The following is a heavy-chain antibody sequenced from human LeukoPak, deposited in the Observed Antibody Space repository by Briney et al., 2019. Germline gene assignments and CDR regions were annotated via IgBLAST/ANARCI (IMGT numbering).Heavy chain of an antibody. CDR1: GGSISSGPYF. V-gene: IGHV4-61*01. D-gene: IGHD5-12*01. Sequence: PSQTLSLTCSVSGGSISSGPYFWSWIRQSPGQGLEWIGYIYYSGSTNYNPSLKSRVTISVDTSKNQFSLKLSSVTAADTAVYYCARETTLREGNWFDPWGQGTLVTVSS. CDR2: IYYSGST. CDR3: ARETTLREGNWFDP. J-gene: IGHJ5*02.